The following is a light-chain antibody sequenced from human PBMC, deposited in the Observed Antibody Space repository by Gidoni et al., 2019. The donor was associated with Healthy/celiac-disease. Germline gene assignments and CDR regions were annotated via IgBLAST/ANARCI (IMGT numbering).Light chain of an antibody. CDR1: SSNIGSNY. J-gene: IGLJ3*02. V-gene: IGLV1-47*01. CDR2: RNN. CDR3: AAWDDSLSGWV. Sequence: QSVLTQPPSASETPGQRVTISCSGSSSNIGSNYVYWYQQLPGTAPKLLIYRNNQRPSGVPDRFSGSKSGTSASLAISGLGSEDEADYYCAAWDDSLSGWVFGGGTKLTVL.